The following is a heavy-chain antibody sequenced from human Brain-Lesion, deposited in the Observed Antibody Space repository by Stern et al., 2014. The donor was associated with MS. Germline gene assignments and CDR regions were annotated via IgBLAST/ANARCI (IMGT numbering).Heavy chain of an antibody. J-gene: IGHJ5*02. Sequence: VQLEESGPGLVKPSETLSLTCTVAGGSVSSTSYAWAWIRQPPGKGLEWIGTIYYSGNTSSSPSLKSRLTISLNPPQNQISLQLGSGTAADTAVYYCAGEEDIRYCSGGSCTGNWFDPWGQGTLVTVSS. CDR3: AGEEDIRYCSGGSCTGNWFDP. D-gene: IGHD2-15*01. CDR1: GGSVSSTSYA. CDR2: IYYSGNT. V-gene: IGHV4-39*01.